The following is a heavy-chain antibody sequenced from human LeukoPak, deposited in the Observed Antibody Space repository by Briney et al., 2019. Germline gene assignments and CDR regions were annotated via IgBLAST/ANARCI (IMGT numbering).Heavy chain of an antibody. V-gene: IGHV4-59*01. CDR2: IYYSGST. CDR1: GGSISSYY. Sequence: SETLSLTCTVSGGSISSYYCSWIRQPPGQGLERMGYIYYSGSTNYNPSLKSRITISVDMSKNQFSLKLSSVTAADTAVYYCARALYSGSYFNYYYYMDVWGKGTTVTISS. J-gene: IGHJ6*03. CDR3: ARALYSGSYFNYYYYMDV. D-gene: IGHD1-26*01.